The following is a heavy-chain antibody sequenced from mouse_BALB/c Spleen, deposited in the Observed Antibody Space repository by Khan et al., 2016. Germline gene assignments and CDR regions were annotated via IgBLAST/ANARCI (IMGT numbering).Heavy chain of an antibody. CDR2: INTETGEP. CDR3: ARSTVVARNYYAMDY. CDR1: GYTFTDYS. V-gene: IGHV9-2-1*01. J-gene: IGHJ4*01. Sequence: QIQLVQSGPELKKPGETVKISCKASGYTFTDYSMHWVKQAPGKGLKWMGWINTETGEPTYADDFKGRFAFSLETSASTAYLEISNLKNEDTATYFCARSTVVARNYYAMDYWGQGTSVTVSS. D-gene: IGHD1-1*01.